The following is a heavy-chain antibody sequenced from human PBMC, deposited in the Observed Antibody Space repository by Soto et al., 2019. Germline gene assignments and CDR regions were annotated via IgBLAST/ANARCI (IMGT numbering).Heavy chain of an antibody. Sequence: EVPLVESGGGLVQPGRSLRLSCAASGFTFDDYAMHWVRQAPGKGLEWVSGISWNSGSIGYADSVKGRFTISRDNAKNHLYLQMNSLRAEDTALYYCATEWASQWLAYFDYWGQGTLVTVAS. CDR3: ATEWASQWLAYFDY. V-gene: IGHV3-9*01. D-gene: IGHD6-19*01. J-gene: IGHJ4*02. CDR1: GFTFDDYA. CDR2: ISWNSGSI.